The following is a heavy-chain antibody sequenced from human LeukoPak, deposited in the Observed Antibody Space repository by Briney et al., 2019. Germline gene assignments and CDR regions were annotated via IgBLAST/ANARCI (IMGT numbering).Heavy chain of an antibody. Sequence: GGSLRLSCAASGFTVSSNYMSWVRQAPGKGLEWVSVIYSGGSTNYADSVKGRFTISRDNSKNTLFLQMNSLRAEDMAVYYCARLQSSSWYYWGQGTLVTVSS. D-gene: IGHD6-13*01. CDR3: ARLQSSSWYY. J-gene: IGHJ4*02. CDR1: GFTVSSNY. CDR2: IYSGGST. V-gene: IGHV3-66*01.